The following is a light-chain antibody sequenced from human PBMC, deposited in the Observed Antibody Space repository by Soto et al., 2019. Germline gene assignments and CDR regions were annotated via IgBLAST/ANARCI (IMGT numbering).Light chain of an antibody. Sequence: DIQMTQSPSTRSASVGDRVTITGRVSQSISSWLAWYQQKPGKAPKLLIYKASSVESGVTSRFSGSGSGTAFTLTISSLQPDDFATYYCQQYNSYPWTFGQGTKVEIK. V-gene: IGKV1-5*03. J-gene: IGKJ1*01. CDR1: QSISSW. CDR3: QQYNSYPWT. CDR2: KAS.